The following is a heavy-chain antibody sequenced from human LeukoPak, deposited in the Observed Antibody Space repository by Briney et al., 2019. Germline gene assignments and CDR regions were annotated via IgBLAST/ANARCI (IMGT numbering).Heavy chain of an antibody. Sequence: PSETLSLTCTVSGGSISSYYWSWIRQPPGKGLEWIGYIYYSGSTNYNPSLKSRVTISVDTSKNQFSLKLSSVTAADTAVYYCARHNNYGDFHDYWGQGTLVTVSS. CDR2: IYYSGST. J-gene: IGHJ4*02. V-gene: IGHV4-59*08. CDR1: GGSISSYY. D-gene: IGHD4-17*01. CDR3: ARHNNYGDFHDY.